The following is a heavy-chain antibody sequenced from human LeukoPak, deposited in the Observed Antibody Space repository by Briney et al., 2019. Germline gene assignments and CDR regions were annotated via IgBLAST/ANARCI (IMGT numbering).Heavy chain of an antibody. Sequence: SETLSLTCTVSGGSISSSSYYWGWIRQPPGKGLEWIGSIYYSGSTYYNPSLKSRVTISVDTSKNQFSLKLSSVTAADTAVYYCASRSYGRTLFGVVIPRHFQHWGQGTLVTVSS. V-gene: IGHV4-39*07. D-gene: IGHD3-3*01. CDR3: ASRSYGRTLFGVVIPRHFQH. CDR1: GGSISSSSYY. J-gene: IGHJ1*01. CDR2: IYYSGST.